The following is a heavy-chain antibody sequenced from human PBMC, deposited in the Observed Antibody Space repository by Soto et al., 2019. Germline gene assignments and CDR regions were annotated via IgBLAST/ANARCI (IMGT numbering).Heavy chain of an antibody. V-gene: IGHV4-59*01. D-gene: IGHD1-26*01. Sequence: SETLSLTCTISGGSISVYYWSWIRQPPGQALEWIGYIYDSGSPYYNPSLRSRVIISADTPKNQISLKLTSATAAATAVYYCARGVGSSPPRYWGRGTLVTVSS. CDR3: ARGVGSSPPRY. CDR2: IYDSGSP. CDR1: GGSISVYY. J-gene: IGHJ4*02.